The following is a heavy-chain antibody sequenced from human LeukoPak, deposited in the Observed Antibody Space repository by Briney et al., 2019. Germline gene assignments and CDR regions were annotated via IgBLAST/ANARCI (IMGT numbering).Heavy chain of an antibody. V-gene: IGHV1-18*01. J-gene: IGHJ3*02. CDR2: ISAYNGNT. CDR1: XYTFTXYG. Sequence: XXXXYTFTXYGISWVRQAPGQGLEWMGWISAYNGNTNYTQKLQGRVTITTDTSTRTDYMELRRLRDDETAVYYCEXXXXXXXXXTXXAXDIWGQXTXVTVSS. CDR3: EXXXXXXXXXTXXAXDI.